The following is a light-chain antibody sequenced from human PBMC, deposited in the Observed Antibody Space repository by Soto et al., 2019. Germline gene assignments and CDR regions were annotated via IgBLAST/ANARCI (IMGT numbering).Light chain of an antibody. J-gene: IGKJ1*01. Sequence: AIRMTQSPSSLSASTGDRVTITCRASQGISSYLAWYQQKPGKAPKLLIYAASTLQSGVPSRFSGSGSGTDFTLTISSLQSEDFAVYYCQQYNNWPPKTFGQGTKVDIK. CDR3: QQYNNWPPKT. CDR1: QGISSY. CDR2: AAS. V-gene: IGKV1-8*01.